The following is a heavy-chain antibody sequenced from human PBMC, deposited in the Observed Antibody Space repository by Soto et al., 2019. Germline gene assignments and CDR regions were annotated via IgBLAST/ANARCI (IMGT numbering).Heavy chain of an antibody. Sequence: QVQLVESGGGLVQPGRSLRLSCAASGFTFSTYSMHWVRQAPGKGLEWVAVVSSDGSRTYYADSVKGRFTISRDNSKNTVFMQMNSLRAEDTAVYYCARDVWHCGSNSCHFYGMDVWGQGTTVTVSS. V-gene: IGHV3-30-3*01. J-gene: IGHJ6*02. CDR3: ARDVWHCGSNSCHFYGMDV. D-gene: IGHD2-2*01. CDR1: GFTFSTYS. CDR2: VSSDGSRT.